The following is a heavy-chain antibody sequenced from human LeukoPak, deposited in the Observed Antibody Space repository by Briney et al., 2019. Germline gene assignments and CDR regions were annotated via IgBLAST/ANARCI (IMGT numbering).Heavy chain of an antibody. Sequence: ASVKVSCKAFGYSLTNYYVHWVRQATGQGLEWMGWMNPNSGNTGYAQKFQGRVTMTRNTSISTAYMELSSLRSEDTAVHYCARAANGYSGYALDYWGQGTLVTVSS. D-gene: IGHD5-12*01. V-gene: IGHV1-8*02. CDR2: MNPNSGNT. J-gene: IGHJ4*02. CDR3: ARAANGYSGYALDY. CDR1: GYSLTNYY.